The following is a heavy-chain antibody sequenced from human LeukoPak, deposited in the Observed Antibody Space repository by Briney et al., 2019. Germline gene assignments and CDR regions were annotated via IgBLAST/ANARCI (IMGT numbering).Heavy chain of an antibody. CDR3: ARDTIPDY. J-gene: IGHJ4*02. CDR2: IKQDGSDK. CDR1: GFIFSNYW. V-gene: IGHV3-7*01. Sequence: GGSLRLSRAASGFIFSNYWMTWVRQAPGKGLEWVANIKQDGSDKHYVDSVKGRFTISRDNAKNSLYLQVNGLRAEDTAVYYCARDTIPDYWGQGTLVTVSS. D-gene: IGHD2-2*01.